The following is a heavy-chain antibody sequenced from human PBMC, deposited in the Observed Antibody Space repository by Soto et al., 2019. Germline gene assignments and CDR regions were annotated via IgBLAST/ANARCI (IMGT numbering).Heavy chain of an antibody. CDR3: ARVGGVAARTFDY. V-gene: IGHV4-59*01. J-gene: IGHJ4*02. CDR1: GGSISPFY. D-gene: IGHD2-15*01. Sequence: KASETLSLTCTVSGGSISPFYWSWVRQPPGKGLEWIGYLYYSGNTNYNPSLKSRVTISVDASKNQVSLRLTSVTAADTAVYYCARVGGVAARTFDYWGQGXVVTVYS. CDR2: LYYSGNT.